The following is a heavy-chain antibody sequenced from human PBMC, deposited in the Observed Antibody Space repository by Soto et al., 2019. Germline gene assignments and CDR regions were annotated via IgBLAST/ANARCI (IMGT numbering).Heavy chain of an antibody. V-gene: IGHV1-24*01. CDR3: ANQLGGSTFGENYYYMDV. CDR1: GYTLTELS. J-gene: IGHJ6*03. CDR2: FDPEDGET. Sequence: ASVKVSCKVSGYTLTELSMHWVRQAPGKGLEWMGGFDPEDGETIYAQKFQGRVTMTEDTSTDTAYMELSSLRSEDTAVYYCANQLGGSTFGENYYYMDVWGQGTTVTVSS. D-gene: IGHD3-16*01.